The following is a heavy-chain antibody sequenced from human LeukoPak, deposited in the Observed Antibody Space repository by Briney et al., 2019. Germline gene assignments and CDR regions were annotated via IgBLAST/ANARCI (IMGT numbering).Heavy chain of an antibody. Sequence: GGSLRLSCAASGFTFSSYSMNWVRQAPGKGLEWVSSISSSSSYIYYADSVKGRFTISRDNAKNSLYLQMNSLRAEDTAVYYCARAPSGTGVRWFDPWGQGTLVTVSS. CDR1: GFTFSSYS. D-gene: IGHD1-26*01. CDR3: ARAPSGTGVRWFDP. V-gene: IGHV3-21*04. J-gene: IGHJ5*02. CDR2: ISSSSSYI.